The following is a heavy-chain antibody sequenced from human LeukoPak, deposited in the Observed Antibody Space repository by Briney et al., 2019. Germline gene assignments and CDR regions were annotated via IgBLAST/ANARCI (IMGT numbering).Heavy chain of an antibody. D-gene: IGHD3-16*02. V-gene: IGHV3-13*04. CDR1: GFTLSSYD. J-gene: IGHJ3*02. CDR2: VGSAGGI. Sequence: GGSLRLSCAASGFTLSSYDMHWVRQAAGKGLEWVSGVGSAGGIFYAGSVEGRFTISRENAKNSLYLQMNRLRAGDTAVYYCARVSVNVFDIWGQGTMVTVSS. CDR3: ARVSVNVFDI.